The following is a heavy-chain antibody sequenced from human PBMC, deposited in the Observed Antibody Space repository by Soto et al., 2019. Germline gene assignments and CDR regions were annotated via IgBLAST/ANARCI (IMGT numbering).Heavy chain of an antibody. CDR3: ARLPVVVIALGYFDP. CDR2: VYYTGFT. D-gene: IGHD2-21*01. J-gene: IGHJ5*02. Sequence: PSETLSLTCTVSGDSISSSYYWGWVRQPPGKGLECIGAVYYTGFTYYNPSLKSRLTISLDTSKNQFSLRLSSVTAADTAIYYCARLPVVVIALGYFDPWGPGTLVTVFS. V-gene: IGHV4-39*01. CDR1: GDSISSSYY.